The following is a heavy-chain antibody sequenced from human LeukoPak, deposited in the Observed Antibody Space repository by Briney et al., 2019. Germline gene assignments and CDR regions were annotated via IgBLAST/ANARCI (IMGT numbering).Heavy chain of an antibody. V-gene: IGHV4-61*01. J-gene: IGHJ3*02. CDR2: IYFSGST. CDR3: APPSITMVRGGEFDAFDI. Sequence: KPSETPAPTCTFSGGSVSSGSYYWSWIPQPPGKGPEWVGDIYFSGSTNYNPSLKSRVTISVDTSKNQFSLKLSSVTAADTAVYYCAPPSITMVRGGEFDAFDIWGQGTMVTVSS. CDR1: GGSVSSGSYY. D-gene: IGHD3-10*01.